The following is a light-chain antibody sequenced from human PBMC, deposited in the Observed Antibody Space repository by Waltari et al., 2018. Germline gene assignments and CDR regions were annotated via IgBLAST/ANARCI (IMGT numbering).Light chain of an antibody. Sequence: EIVLTQSPGTLSLSPGERATLSCRASQSASSSYLAWYQQQPGQAPRLLVYGASSTAPGIPDRFSGSGSETDFTLTISRLEPEDSAVYYCQQYGTSPPWTFGQGTKVEIK. CDR1: QSASSSY. CDR3: QQYGTSPPWT. J-gene: IGKJ1*01. CDR2: GAS. V-gene: IGKV3-20*01.